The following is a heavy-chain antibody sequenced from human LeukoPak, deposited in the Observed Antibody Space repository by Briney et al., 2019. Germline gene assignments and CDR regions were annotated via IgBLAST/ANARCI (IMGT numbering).Heavy chain of an antibody. CDR1: GFTFSNYG. J-gene: IGHJ4*02. Sequence: GASLRLSCAASGFTFSNYGMSWVRPVPGQGLQCVSAISDSGSSTYYTDSGKVRFTISRDNSKNTLYLRMSSVRAEDTAVYYCSKEAGVAGATWNIDSWGQGTLVTVSS. CDR2: ISDSGSST. CDR3: SKEAGVAGATWNIDS. V-gene: IGHV3-23*01. D-gene: IGHD1/OR15-1a*01.